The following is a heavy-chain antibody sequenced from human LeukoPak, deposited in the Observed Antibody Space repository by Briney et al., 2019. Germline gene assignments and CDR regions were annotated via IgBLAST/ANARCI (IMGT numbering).Heavy chain of an antibody. Sequence: GGSLRLSCAASGFTFSSYGMHWVRQAPGKGLEWVAFIRSDGSNKYYADSVKGRFTISRDNSKNTLYLQMNSLRAEDTAVYFCAKDRSAYYSGRFDPWGQGTLVTVSS. V-gene: IGHV3-30*02. CDR3: AKDRSAYYSGRFDP. D-gene: IGHD3-22*01. CDR1: GFTFSSYG. CDR2: IRSDGSNK. J-gene: IGHJ5*02.